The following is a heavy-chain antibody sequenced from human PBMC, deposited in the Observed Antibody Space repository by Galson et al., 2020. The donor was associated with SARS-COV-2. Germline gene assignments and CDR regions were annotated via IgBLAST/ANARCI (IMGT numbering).Heavy chain of an antibody. CDR1: GFTFRSYW. CDR2: IYSEGSST. Sequence: GGSLRLSCAASGFTFRSYWLHWVRQAPGKGLVWVSRIYSEGSSTSYADSVKGRFTISGDDAKNTLYLHMSSLRAEDTAVYYCARGDMRNDYFDYWGQGTLVTVSS. CDR3: ARGDMRNDYFDY. J-gene: IGHJ4*02. D-gene: IGHD3-16*01. V-gene: IGHV3-74*01.